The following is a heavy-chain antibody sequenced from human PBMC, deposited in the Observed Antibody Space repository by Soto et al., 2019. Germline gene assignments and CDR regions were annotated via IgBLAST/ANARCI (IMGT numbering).Heavy chain of an antibody. CDR2: ISWNSGSI. Sequence: EVQLVESGGGLVQPGRSLRLSCAASGFTFDDYAMHWVRQAPGKGLEWVSGISWNSGSIGYADSVKGRFTISRDNAKNXPCQQMNSLRAEDTALYYCAKAGSSWRYYYYGMDVWGQGTTVTVSS. V-gene: IGHV3-9*01. CDR3: AKAGSSWRYYYYGMDV. CDR1: GFTFDDYA. J-gene: IGHJ6*02. D-gene: IGHD6-13*01.